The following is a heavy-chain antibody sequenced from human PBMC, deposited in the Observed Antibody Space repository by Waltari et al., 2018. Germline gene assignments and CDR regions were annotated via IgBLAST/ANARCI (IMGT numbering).Heavy chain of an antibody. J-gene: IGHJ6*02. Sequence: QVQLVQSGAEVKKPGSSVKVSCKASGGTFSSYAISRLRQAPGHGFEWMGGIIPIFGTANYAQKFQGRVTITADESTSTAYMELSSLRSEDTAVYYCARASGGDIVVVPAAPLGLDVWGQGTTVTVSS. V-gene: IGHV1-69*01. CDR3: ARASGGDIVVVPAAPLGLDV. CDR1: GGTFSSYA. D-gene: IGHD2-2*01. CDR2: IIPIFGTA.